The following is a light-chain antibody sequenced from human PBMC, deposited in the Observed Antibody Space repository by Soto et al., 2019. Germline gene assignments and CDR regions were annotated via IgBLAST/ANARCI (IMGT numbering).Light chain of an antibody. J-gene: IGKJ1*01. V-gene: IGKV1-39*01. CDR3: QQYYTSLAT. CDR1: QRVDSY. Sequence: DIQVTQSPSSLSASVGDSVTLSCQTSQRVDSYIHWYQHQSGKPPKLLIYAASTLQDGVSSRFSGGGSGTAFSLTITGLPPGDSATYYCQQYYTSLATFGQGTKV. CDR2: AAS.